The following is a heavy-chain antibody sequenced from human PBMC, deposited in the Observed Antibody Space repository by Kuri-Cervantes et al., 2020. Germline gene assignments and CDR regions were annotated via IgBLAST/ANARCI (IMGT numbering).Heavy chain of an antibody. V-gene: IGHV4-61*01. J-gene: IGHJ4*02. CDR2: IYYSGST. CDR3: AKSLTLSFWGSYYAATSGPDWWY. CDR1: GGSVSSGSYY. D-gene: IGHD1-26*01. Sequence: SETLSLTCTVSGGSVSSGSYYWSWIRQPPGKGLEWIGYIYYSGSTNYNPSLKSRVTISVDTSKNQFSLKLSSVTAADTAVYYCAKSLTLSFWGSYYAATSGPDWWYWGQGTLVTVSS.